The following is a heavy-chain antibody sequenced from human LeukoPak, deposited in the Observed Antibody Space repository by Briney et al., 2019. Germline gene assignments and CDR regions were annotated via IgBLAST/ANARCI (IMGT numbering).Heavy chain of an antibody. CDR1: GFTFSSYS. Sequence: GGSLRLSCAASGFTFSSYSMRWVRQAPGRGLEWVSYISVSSGTIYYADSVRGRFTVSRDNAKNSQYLQMDSPRADDTAVYYCARDDQGDDYVDYWGQGTLVTVSS. D-gene: IGHD3-10*01. CDR3: ARDDQGDDYVDY. V-gene: IGHV3-48*01. CDR2: ISVSSGTI. J-gene: IGHJ4*02.